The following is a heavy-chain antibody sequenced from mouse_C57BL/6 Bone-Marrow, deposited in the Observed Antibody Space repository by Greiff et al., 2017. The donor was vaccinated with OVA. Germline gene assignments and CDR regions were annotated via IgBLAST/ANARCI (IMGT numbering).Heavy chain of an antibody. CDR1: GYTFTDYN. CDR3: ARCLLRRDYAMDY. Sequence: VQLQQSGPELVKPGASVKIPCKASGYTFTDYNMDWVKQSHGKSLEWIGDINPNNGGTIYNQKFKGKATLTVDKSSSTAYMELRSLTSEDTAVYYCARCLLRRDYAMDYWGQGTSVTVSS. CDR2: INPNNGGT. D-gene: IGHD1-1*01. V-gene: IGHV1-18*01. J-gene: IGHJ4*01.